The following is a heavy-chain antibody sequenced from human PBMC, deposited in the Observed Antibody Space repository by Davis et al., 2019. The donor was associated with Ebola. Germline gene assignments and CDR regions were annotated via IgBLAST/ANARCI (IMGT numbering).Heavy chain of an antibody. CDR1: GFTVSSNY. J-gene: IGHJ4*02. CDR3: ARGWGNGIDY. D-gene: IGHD7-27*01. CDR2: VYSCGST. V-gene: IGHV3-66*01. Sequence: GESLKTPCAASGFTVSSNYMSWVRQAPGKGLEWVSVVYSCGSTYYADSVKGRFTVSRDNSKNTLYLQINSLRAEDTAVYYCARGWGNGIDYWGQGTLVTVSS.